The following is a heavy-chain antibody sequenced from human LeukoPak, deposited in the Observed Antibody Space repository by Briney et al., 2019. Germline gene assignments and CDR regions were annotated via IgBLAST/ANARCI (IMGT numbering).Heavy chain of an antibody. CDR2: IYTSGRT. D-gene: IGHD6-19*01. CDR1: TGSISSYH. CDR3: ARHRSGAWFFLDY. V-gene: IGHV4-4*07. J-gene: IGHJ4*02. Sequence: PSDTPSLTCIVHTGSISSYHWSCILQPAAKALQRIGRIYTSGRTNYRLYIKSRATISIKKCKKQFSLHRSSVTDTDTAVYHCARHRSGAWFFLDYWGQGTQVTVSP.